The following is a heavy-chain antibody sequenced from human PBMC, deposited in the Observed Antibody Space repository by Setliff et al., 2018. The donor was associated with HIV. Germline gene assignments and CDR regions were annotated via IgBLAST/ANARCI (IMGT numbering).Heavy chain of an antibody. CDR2: IGAYNGNT. Sequence: ASVKVSCKASGYTFTSYGISWVRQAPGQGLEWMGWIGAYNGNTHFAQKYQDRISITTDTSANIAYMELRSLQSDDTAVYYCARIDESITIFGVVSYPMDVWGKGTTVTVSS. V-gene: IGHV1-18*01. D-gene: IGHD3-3*01. CDR1: GYTFTSYG. CDR3: ARIDESITIFGVVSYPMDV. J-gene: IGHJ6*03.